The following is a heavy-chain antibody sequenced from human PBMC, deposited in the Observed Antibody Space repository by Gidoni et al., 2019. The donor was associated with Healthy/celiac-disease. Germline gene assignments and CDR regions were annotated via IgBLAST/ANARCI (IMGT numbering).Heavy chain of an antibody. CDR3: ASSPNTAMVGWEYYFDY. CDR2: IVYSGST. J-gene: IGHJ4*02. CDR1: GGSIRSGGYY. Sequence: QVQLQEAGPGLVKPSQTLSLTFTVSGGSIRSGGYYWSWIRQHPGKGLEWMGYIVYSGSTYDNPSLKSRVTISVYTSKNQFSLKLSSVTAADTAVYYCASSPNTAMVGWEYYFDYWGQGTLVTVSS. V-gene: IGHV4-31*03. D-gene: IGHD5-18*01.